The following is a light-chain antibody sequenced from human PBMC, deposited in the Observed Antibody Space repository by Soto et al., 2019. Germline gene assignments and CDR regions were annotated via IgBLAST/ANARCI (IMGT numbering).Light chain of an antibody. CDR2: RNN. J-gene: IGLJ2*01. CDR3: AAWDDSLSGVV. V-gene: IGLV1-47*01. Sequence: QPVLTQPPSASGTPGQRVTISCSGSTSNIGSNYAYWYQQLPGTAPKLLIYRNNQRPSGVPDRFSGSKSGTSASLVISGLRSEDEADYYCAAWDDSLSGVVFGGGTKLTVL. CDR1: TSNIGSNY.